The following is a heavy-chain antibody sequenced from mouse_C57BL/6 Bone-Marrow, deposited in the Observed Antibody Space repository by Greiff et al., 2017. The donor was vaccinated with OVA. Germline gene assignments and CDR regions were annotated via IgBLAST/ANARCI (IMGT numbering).Heavy chain of an antibody. V-gene: IGHV1-18*01. D-gene: IGHD5-1-1*01. CDR1: GYTFTDYN. CDR3: AREGDTGYYFDY. Sequence: EVKLQQSGPELVKPGASVKIPCKASGYTFTDYNMDWVKQSHGKSLEWIGDINPNNGGTIYNQKFKGKATLTVDKSSSTAYMELRSLTSEDTAVYYCAREGDTGYYFDYWGQGTTLTVSS. J-gene: IGHJ2*01. CDR2: INPNNGGT.